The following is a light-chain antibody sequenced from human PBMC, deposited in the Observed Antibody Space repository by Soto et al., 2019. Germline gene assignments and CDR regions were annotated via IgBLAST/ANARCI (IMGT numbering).Light chain of an antibody. J-gene: IGLJ2*01. Sequence: QSVLTQPPSASGTPGQRVTISCSGSSSNIGSNTVNWYQQLPGTAPKLLIYSNNQRPSGVPDRFSGSKSGTSASLSISGLQSEDGADYYCAAWHDSLNGRVCGVGTKLTVL. CDR3: AAWHDSLNGRV. CDR1: SSNIGSNT. CDR2: SNN. V-gene: IGLV1-44*01.